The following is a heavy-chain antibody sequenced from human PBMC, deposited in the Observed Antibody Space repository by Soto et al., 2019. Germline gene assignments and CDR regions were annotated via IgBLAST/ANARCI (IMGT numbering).Heavy chain of an antibody. CDR3: TTDGSYYDSSGAGSDY. Sequence: VGSLRLSCASSVFTFSNAWMSWVRHAPGKGLEWVGRIKSKTDGGTTDYAAPVKGRFTISRDDSKNTLYLQMNSLKTEDTAVYYCTTDGSYYDSSGAGSDYWGQGTLVIVSS. J-gene: IGHJ4*02. CDR1: VFTFSNAW. CDR2: IKSKTDGGTT. V-gene: IGHV3-15*01. D-gene: IGHD3-22*01.